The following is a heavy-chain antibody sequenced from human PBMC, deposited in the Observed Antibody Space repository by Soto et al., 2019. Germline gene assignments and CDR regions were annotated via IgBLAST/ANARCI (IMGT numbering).Heavy chain of an antibody. CDR1: GFTFSSYS. J-gene: IGHJ5*02. CDR2: ISIGSTTI. V-gene: IGHV3-48*02. D-gene: IGHD2-8*01. CDR3: ARDNGMAGSFDP. Sequence: SGGSLRLSCGASGFTFSSYSMNWVRQAPGKGLEWVSYISIGSTTIFYADSVKGRFTISRDNAKNSLYLQMNSLRDEDTAVYYCARDNGMAGSFDPWGQGTLVTVSS.